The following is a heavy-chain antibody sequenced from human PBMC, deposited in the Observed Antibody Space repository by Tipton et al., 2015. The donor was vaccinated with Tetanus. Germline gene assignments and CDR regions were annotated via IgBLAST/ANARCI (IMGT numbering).Heavy chain of an antibody. CDR2: IYYSGST. J-gene: IGHJ6*02. CDR1: GVSMSTTNYF. Sequence: TLSLTCSVSGVSMSTTNYFWGWIRQPPGKPLEWIGSIYYSGSTYYNPSLKSRVTISVDTSKNQFSLKLSSVTAADTAVYYCARHGGRLAYYYYGMDVWGQGTTVTVSS. V-gene: IGHV4-39*01. CDR3: ARHGGRLAYYYYGMDV. D-gene: IGHD3-16*01.